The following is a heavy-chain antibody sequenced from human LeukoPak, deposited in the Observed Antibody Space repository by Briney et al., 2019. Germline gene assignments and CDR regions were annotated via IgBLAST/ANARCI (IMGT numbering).Heavy chain of an antibody. Sequence: PSETLSLTCAVYGGSFSGYYWSWIRQPPGKGLEWIGYIYYSGSTYYNPSLRSRVTISVDTSKNQFSLKLSSVTAADTAVYYCARVVVPAGGAFDIWGQGTMVTVSS. CDR3: ARVVVPAGGAFDI. CDR1: GGSFSGYY. J-gene: IGHJ3*02. V-gene: IGHV4-30-4*08. CDR2: IYYSGST. D-gene: IGHD2-2*01.